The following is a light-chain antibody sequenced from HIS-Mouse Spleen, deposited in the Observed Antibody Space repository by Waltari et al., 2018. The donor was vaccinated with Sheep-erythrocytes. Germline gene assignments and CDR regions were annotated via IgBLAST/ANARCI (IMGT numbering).Light chain of an antibody. J-gene: IGLJ3*02. V-gene: IGLV2-8*01. CDR1: SSDVGGYNY. CDR2: EVS. CDR3: SSYAGSNNWV. Sequence: QSALTQPPSASGSPGQSVTISCTGTSSDVGGYNYVSWYQQHPGKAPKLMIYEVSKRPQGVPGRFSGSKSGNTPSLTVSGLQAEDEADYYCSSYAGSNNWVFGGGTKLTVL.